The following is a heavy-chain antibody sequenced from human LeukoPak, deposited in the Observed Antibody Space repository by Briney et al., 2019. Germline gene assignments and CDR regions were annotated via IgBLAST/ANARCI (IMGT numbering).Heavy chain of an antibody. Sequence: GASVTVSCKASGGTFSSYAISWVRQAPGQGLEWMGGIIPIFGTANYAQKFQGRVTITADKSTSTAYMELSSLRSEDTAVYYCARSGEYCSSTSCYDYWGQGTLVTVSS. CDR2: IIPIFGTA. CDR1: GGTFSSYA. D-gene: IGHD2-2*01. CDR3: ARSGEYCSSTSCYDY. J-gene: IGHJ4*02. V-gene: IGHV1-69*06.